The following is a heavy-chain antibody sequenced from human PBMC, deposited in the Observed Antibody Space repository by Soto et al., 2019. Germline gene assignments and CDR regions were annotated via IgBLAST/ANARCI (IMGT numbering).Heavy chain of an antibody. Sequence: PGGSLRLSCAASGFTFRNYGMNWVRQAPGKGLEWVSYIGIGSSTKYYADSVKGRFTISRDNAKNSLYLQMKSLRAEDTAVYYFAIDKFYYNFIRGRPLKFFDVGGQGKMVTVSS. D-gene: IGHD3-3*01. V-gene: IGHV3-48*01. J-gene: IGHJ3*01. CDR1: GFTFRNYG. CDR3: AIDKFYYNFIRGRPLKFFDV. CDR2: IGIGSSTK.